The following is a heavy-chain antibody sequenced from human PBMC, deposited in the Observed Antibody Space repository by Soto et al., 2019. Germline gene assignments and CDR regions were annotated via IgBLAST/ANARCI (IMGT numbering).Heavy chain of an antibody. CDR2: INGDGSVT. V-gene: IGHV3-74*01. CDR1: GFTFSGYW. D-gene: IGHD4-17*01. J-gene: IGHJ4*02. CDR3: ARAAPFNYGGNYGFDL. Sequence: GGSLRLSCAASGFTFSGYWMHWVRQAPGKGLVWVSSINGDGSVTRYVDSVKGRFTISGDNAKNTLYLQLNSLRAEDAAVYYCARAAPFNYGGNYGFDLWGQGTLVTVYS.